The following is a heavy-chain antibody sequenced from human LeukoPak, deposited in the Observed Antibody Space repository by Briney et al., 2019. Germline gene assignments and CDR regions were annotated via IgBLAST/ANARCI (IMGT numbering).Heavy chain of an antibody. D-gene: IGHD1-1*01. CDR1: GFTFTTSA. J-gene: IGHJ5*02. CDR3: AKPSWNPESDWIDP. CDR2: ISGSGTST. V-gene: IGHV3-23*01. Sequence: GGSLRLSCAASGFTFTTSAMNWVRQAPGKGLEWVSGISGSGTSTYYADSVKGRFTISRDNSKNTLYLQMNSLRAEDTAVYYCAKPSWNPESDWIDPGGQGTLVIVSS.